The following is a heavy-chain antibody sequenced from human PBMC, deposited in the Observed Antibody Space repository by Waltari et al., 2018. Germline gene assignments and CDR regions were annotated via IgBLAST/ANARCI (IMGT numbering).Heavy chain of an antibody. CDR2: ISPSDGST. CDR1: GFTFHHYA. V-gene: IGHV3-23*01. J-gene: IGHJ4*02. Sequence: EVQLLESGGGLVQPGGSLRLSCAASGFTFHHYAMAWVRQTPGKGLEWVSGISPSDGSTYYADSVKGRFLISRDNSRNTLYLQMNSLRADDAAVYFCAKYSGNWYYFDYWGQGAVVTVSS. CDR3: AKYSGNWYYFDY. D-gene: IGHD6-13*01.